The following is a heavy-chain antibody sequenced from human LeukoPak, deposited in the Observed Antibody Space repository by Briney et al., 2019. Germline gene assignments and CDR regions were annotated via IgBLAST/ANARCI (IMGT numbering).Heavy chain of an antibody. J-gene: IGHJ4*02. CDR1: GFPFSNAW. CDR3: AKDFASAYYYDSSGRYFDY. Sequence: PGGSLRLSCAASGFPFSNAWMHWVRQAPGKGLEWVAVISYDGSNKYYADSVKGRFTISRDNSKNTLYLQMNSLRAEDTAVYYCAKDFASAYYYDSSGRYFDYWGQGTLVTVSS. D-gene: IGHD3-22*01. CDR2: ISYDGSNK. V-gene: IGHV3-30*18.